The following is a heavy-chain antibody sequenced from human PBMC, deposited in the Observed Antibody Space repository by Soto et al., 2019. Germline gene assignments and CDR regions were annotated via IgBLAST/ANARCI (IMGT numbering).Heavy chain of an antibody. J-gene: IGHJ6*02. D-gene: IGHD2-21*02. CDR3: IQSRCGGDCLQSYASYYYYGMDV. V-gene: IGHV2-5*02. CDR1: GFSLSTSGVA. Sequence: GSGPTLVNPTQTLTLTCTFSGFSLSTSGVAVGWIRQPPGKALEWLALIYWDDDKRYSPSLRSRLTITKDTSKNQVVLTMTNMDPVDTATYYCIQSRCGGDCLQSYASYYYYGMDVWGQGTTVTVSS. CDR2: IYWDDDK.